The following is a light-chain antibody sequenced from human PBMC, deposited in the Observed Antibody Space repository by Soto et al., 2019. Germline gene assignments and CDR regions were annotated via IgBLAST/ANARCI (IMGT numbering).Light chain of an antibody. V-gene: IGKV1-39*01. J-gene: IGKJ5*01. Sequence: DIQMTQPPSTLPASVVDRXTITCXASQSIGKHLNWYQQKPGKAPKXXIYAASTLQGGVPSRFSGSGSGTDFTLTVDSLQPEDFATYYCQQSYISPVTFGQGTRLEI. CDR1: QSIGKH. CDR3: QQSYISPVT. CDR2: AAS.